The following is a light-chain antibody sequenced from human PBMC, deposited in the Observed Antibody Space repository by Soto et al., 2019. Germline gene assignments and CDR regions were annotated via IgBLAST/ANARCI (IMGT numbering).Light chain of an antibody. CDR3: QQSYTSPQT. Sequence: DIQMTQSPSSLSASVGDRVTITCRASQGFSNFLAWYQQKPGKVPKLLIYATSTLQRGVPSRFCGSGSGTDFTLTINRLQPEDLATYYCQQSYTSPQTFGQGTKVDIK. CDR2: ATS. CDR1: QGFSNF. J-gene: IGKJ1*01. V-gene: IGKV1-27*01.